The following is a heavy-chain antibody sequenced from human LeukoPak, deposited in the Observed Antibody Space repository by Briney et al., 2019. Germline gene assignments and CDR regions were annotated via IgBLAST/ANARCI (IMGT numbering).Heavy chain of an antibody. CDR3: ARDADSVGYYYRNDAFDV. D-gene: IGHD3-22*01. CDR2: ISRSGSTI. CDR1: RFTFSSFE. Sequence: GGSLRLSCAASRFTFSSFEMNWVRQAPGKGLEWVSYISRSGSTIHYADSVKGRFTISRDNAKNSLYLRMNSLRAEDTAIYYCARDADSVGYYYRNDAFDVWGQGTMVTVSS. V-gene: IGHV3-48*03. J-gene: IGHJ3*01.